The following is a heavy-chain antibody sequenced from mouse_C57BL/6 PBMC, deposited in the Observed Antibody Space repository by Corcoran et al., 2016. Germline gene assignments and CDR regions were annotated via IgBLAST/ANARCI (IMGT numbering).Heavy chain of an antibody. CDR2: INTYSGVP. D-gene: IGHD1-1*01. Sequence: QIQLVQSEPELKKPGATVKISCQASGYTFTTYGMSWVKQAPGKGLKWMGWINTYSGVPTYADDFKGRFAFSLETSASTAYLQINNLKNEDTATYFCARSDGSSYEGCAYWGQGTLVTVSA. CDR1: GYTFTTYG. CDR3: ARSDGSSYEGCAY. J-gene: IGHJ3*01. V-gene: IGHV9-3*01.